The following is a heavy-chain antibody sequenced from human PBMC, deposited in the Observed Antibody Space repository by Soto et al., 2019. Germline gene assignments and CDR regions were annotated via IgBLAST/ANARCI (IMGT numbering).Heavy chain of an antibody. D-gene: IGHD3-3*01. V-gene: IGHV3-11*06. CDR1: GFTFSDYY. CDR2: ISPSSSYT. Sequence: GGSLRLSCAASGFTFSDYYMSWIRQAPGKGLEWVSYISPSSSYTNYADSMKGRFTMSRDNSKSTLYLQMSSPRVEDTAVYYCTKRRNVLRFLEWSSGMEVWGQGTTVTVSS. CDR3: TKRRNVLRFLEWSSGMEV. J-gene: IGHJ6*02.